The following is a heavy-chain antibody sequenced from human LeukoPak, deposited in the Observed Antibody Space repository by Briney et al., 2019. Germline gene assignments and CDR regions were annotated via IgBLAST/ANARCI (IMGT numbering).Heavy chain of an antibody. CDR1: GDSITSGTYY. CDR3: AREAYCGGDCYSGRGD. CDR2: IYTSGST. D-gene: IGHD2-21*02. J-gene: IGHJ4*02. V-gene: IGHV4-61*02. Sequence: PSETLSLTCTVSGDSITSGTYYWTWIRQPAGKGLEWIGRIYTSGSTNYNPSLKSRVTISVDTSKNQFSLKLSSVTAADTAVYYCAREAYCGGDCYSGRGDWGQGTLVTVSS.